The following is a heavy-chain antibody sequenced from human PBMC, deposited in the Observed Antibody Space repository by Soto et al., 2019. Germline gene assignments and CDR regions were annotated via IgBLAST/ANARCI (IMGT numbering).Heavy chain of an antibody. CDR3: AKDHQYSSGWYSPSYYRYGMDV. CDR2: ISSDGSKT. CDR1: GFTFSSYG. D-gene: IGHD6-19*01. Sequence: QVQLVESGGGVVQPGRSLTLSCAASGFTFSSYGIHWVRQAPGKGLEWVAVISSDGSKTYYADSVKGRFTISRDNSKNTVSLHMNSLRVEDTAVYYCAKDHQYSSGWYSPSYYRYGMDVWGQGTTVTVSS. V-gene: IGHV3-30*18. J-gene: IGHJ6*02.